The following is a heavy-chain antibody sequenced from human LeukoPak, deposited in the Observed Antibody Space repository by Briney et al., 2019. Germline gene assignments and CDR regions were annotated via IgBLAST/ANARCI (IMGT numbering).Heavy chain of an antibody. J-gene: IGHJ4*02. CDR3: AKKSSSDWSFDY. CDR1: GFTFSSFA. Sequence: GGSLRLSCAASGFTFSSFAMSWVRQAPGKGLEWVSAISGSGGTTYYADSVKGRFTISRDNSKNTLDLQMNSLRAEDTAVYYCAKKSSSDWSFDYWGQGTLVTVSS. V-gene: IGHV3-23*01. D-gene: IGHD6-19*01. CDR2: ISGSGGTT.